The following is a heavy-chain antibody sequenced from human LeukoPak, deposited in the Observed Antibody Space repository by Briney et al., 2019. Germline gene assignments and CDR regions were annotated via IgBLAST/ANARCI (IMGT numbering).Heavy chain of an antibody. CDR1: GGSISSSN. Sequence: GTLSLTCAVSGGSISSSNWWSWVRQPPGKGLEWVSAISGSGHSTYYADSVKGRFTISRDNAKNSLYLQMNSLRAEDTAVYYCAELGITMIGGVWGKGTTVTISS. V-gene: IGHV3-23*01. CDR3: AELGITMIGGV. D-gene: IGHD3-10*02. CDR2: ISGSGHST. J-gene: IGHJ6*04.